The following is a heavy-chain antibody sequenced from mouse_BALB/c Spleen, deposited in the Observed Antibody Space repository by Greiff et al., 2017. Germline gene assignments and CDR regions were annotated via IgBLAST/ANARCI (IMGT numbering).Heavy chain of an antibody. D-gene: IGHD2-1*01. CDR1: GFTFSSYA. CDR2: ISSGGST. Sequence: EVKLMESGGGLVKPGGSLKLSCAASGFTFSSYAMSWVRQTPEKRLEWVASISSGGSTYYPDSVKGRFTISRDNARNILYLQMSSLRSEDTAMYYCARVGNGGFAYWGQGTLVTVSA. V-gene: IGHV5-6-5*01. CDR3: ARVGNGGFAY. J-gene: IGHJ3*01.